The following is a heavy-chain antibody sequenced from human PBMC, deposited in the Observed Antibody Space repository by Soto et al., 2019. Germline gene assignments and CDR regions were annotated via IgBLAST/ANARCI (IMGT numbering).Heavy chain of an antibody. CDR2: IIPIFGTA. Sequence: SVKVSCKASGGTFSSYAISWVRQVPGQGLEWMGGIIPIFGTANYAQKFQGRVAITADESTSTAYMELSSLRSEDTAVYYCARGWMIVNAFDIWGQGTMVTVSS. CDR1: GGTFSSYA. D-gene: IGHD3-22*01. V-gene: IGHV1-69*13. J-gene: IGHJ3*02. CDR3: ARGWMIVNAFDI.